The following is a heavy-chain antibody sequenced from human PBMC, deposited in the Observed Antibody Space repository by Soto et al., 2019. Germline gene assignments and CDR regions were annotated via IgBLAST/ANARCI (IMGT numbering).Heavy chain of an antibody. D-gene: IGHD1-1*01. CDR1: GGSISSYY. Sequence: SETLSLTCTVSGGSISSYYWSWIRQPPGKGLEWIGYIYYSGSTNYNPSLKSRVTISVDTSKNQFSLKLSSVTAADTAVYYCARGTNPNKGWFDPWGQGTLVTVSS. CDR2: IYYSGST. CDR3: ARGTNPNKGWFDP. J-gene: IGHJ5*02. V-gene: IGHV4-59*01.